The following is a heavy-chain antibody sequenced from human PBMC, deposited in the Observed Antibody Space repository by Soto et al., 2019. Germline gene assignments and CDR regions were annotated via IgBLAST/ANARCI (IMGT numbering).Heavy chain of an antibody. V-gene: IGHV3-21*01. D-gene: IGHD5-12*01. J-gene: IGHJ4*02. CDR2: ISSSSSYI. CDR3: ARDRTGYGGKPYYFDY. CDR1: GFTFSSYS. Sequence: EVQLVESGGGLVKPGGSLRLSCAASGFTFSSYSMNWVRQAPGKGLEWVSSISSSSSYIYYADSVKGRFTISRDNAKNSLYLQMNSLRAEDMAVYYCARDRTGYGGKPYYFDYWGQGTLVTVSS.